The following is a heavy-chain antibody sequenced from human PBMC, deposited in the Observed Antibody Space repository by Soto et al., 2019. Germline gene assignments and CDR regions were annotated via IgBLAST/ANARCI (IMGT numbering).Heavy chain of an antibody. CDR3: ARVPIPLFYGMDV. V-gene: IGHV1-69*02. D-gene: IGHD2-2*02. Sequence: QVQLVQSGAEVKKPGSSVKVSCKASGGTFSSHILSWVRQAPGQGLEWMGRIIPILGVANYAQKFQGRVTITADKSTNTAYMELTSLRSEDTAVFYCARVPIPLFYGMDVWGQGTAVIVSS. CDR1: GGTFSSHI. CDR2: IIPILGVA. J-gene: IGHJ6*02.